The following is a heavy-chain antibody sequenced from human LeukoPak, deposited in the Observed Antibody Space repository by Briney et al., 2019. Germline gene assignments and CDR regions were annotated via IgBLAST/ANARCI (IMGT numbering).Heavy chain of an antibody. CDR3: ARLQLGEEFDY. Sequence: SETLSLTCTVSGGSISSSSYYWGWIRQPPGKGLEWIGYIYYSGSTSYNPSLKSRVTISVDTSKNQFSLKLSSVTAADTAVYYCARLQLGEEFDYWGQGTLVTVSS. V-gene: IGHV4-61*05. D-gene: IGHD5-18*01. J-gene: IGHJ4*02. CDR2: IYYSGST. CDR1: GGSISSSSYY.